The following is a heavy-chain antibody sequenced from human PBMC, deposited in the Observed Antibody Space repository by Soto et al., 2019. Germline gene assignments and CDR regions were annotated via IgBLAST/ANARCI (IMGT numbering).Heavy chain of an antibody. CDR1: GFIFSSYA. CDR3: AGGNFRQWLDPKNRVAP. V-gene: IGHV3-30*01. J-gene: IGHJ5*02. Sequence: ESGGGVVQPGRSLRLSCAASGFIFSSYAMHWVRRAPGKGLEWVAVISYDGNNEYYADSVKGRFTISRDSSKNTLYLQMNRLRGDDTAGYFCAGGNFRQWLDPKNRVAPWGQGTLVTVSS. D-gene: IGHD6-19*01. CDR2: ISYDGNNE.